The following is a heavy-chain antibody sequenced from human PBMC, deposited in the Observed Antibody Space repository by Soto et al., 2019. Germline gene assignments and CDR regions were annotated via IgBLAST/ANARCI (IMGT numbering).Heavy chain of an antibody. D-gene: IGHD3-10*01. CDR1: GDSISSRSYY. V-gene: IGHV4-39*01. Sequence: PSETLSLTCTVTGDSISSRSYYWGWIRQPPGKGLEWIGSIYYSGRTYNNPSLRSRVSMAIDTSKDQFSLNLMSVTAADTALYFCARQRTSGVPQASFDVWGPGSLVTVSS. J-gene: IGHJ4*02. CDR2: IYYSGRT. CDR3: ARQRTSGVPQASFDV.